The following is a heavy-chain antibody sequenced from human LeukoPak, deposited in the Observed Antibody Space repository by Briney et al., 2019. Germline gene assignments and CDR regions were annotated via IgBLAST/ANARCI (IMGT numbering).Heavy chain of an antibody. D-gene: IGHD6-13*01. Sequence: PSETLSLTCTVSGDSISGTSYYWGWIRQPPGKGLEYIGSIYYTGSTYYNPSLKSRVTISVDTSKNQFSLKLSSVTAADTAVYYCARHVSSSWYKGSPDYFDYWGQGTLVTVSS. J-gene: IGHJ4*02. CDR1: GDSISGTSYY. CDR3: ARHVSSSWYKGSPDYFDY. CDR2: IYYTGST. V-gene: IGHV4-39*01.